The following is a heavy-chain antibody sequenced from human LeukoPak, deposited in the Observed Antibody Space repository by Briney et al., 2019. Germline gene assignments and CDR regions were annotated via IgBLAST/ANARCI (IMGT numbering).Heavy chain of an antibody. D-gene: IGHD5-12*01. CDR2: IIPIFGTA. CDR1: GGTFSSYA. Sequence: SVKVSCKASGGTFSSYAISWVRQAPGQGLEWMGRIIPIFGTANYAQKFQGRVTITTDESTSTAYMELSSLRSEDTAVYYCAQMPDGYDGVVDYWGQGTLVTVSS. V-gene: IGHV1-69*05. J-gene: IGHJ4*02. CDR3: AQMPDGYDGVVDY.